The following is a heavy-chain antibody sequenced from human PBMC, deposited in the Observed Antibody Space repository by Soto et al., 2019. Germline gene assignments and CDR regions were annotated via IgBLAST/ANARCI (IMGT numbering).Heavy chain of an antibody. CDR1: GFTFANYA. V-gene: IGHV3-23*01. D-gene: IGHD3-10*01. J-gene: IGHJ6*02. Sequence: VQLLESGGGLVQPGGSLGLSCAGSGFTFANYAMSWVRQAPGKGLEWVSVLSNSGGTTYYADSVKGRFTISRDNFKNTLYLQLDSLRAEDTAIYYCARFEGGASGTYGLDVWDQGTTVTVSS. CDR2: LSNSGGTT. CDR3: ARFEGGASGTYGLDV.